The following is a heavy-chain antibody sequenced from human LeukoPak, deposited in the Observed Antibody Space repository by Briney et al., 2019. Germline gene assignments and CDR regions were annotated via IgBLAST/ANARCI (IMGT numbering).Heavy chain of an antibody. CDR1: GFTFSSYA. CDR3: AKEVIGYSYGYNYFDY. CDR2: ISGSGGST. J-gene: IGHJ4*02. D-gene: IGHD5-18*01. Sequence: PGGSLRLSCAASGFTFSSYAMSWVRQAPGKGLEWVSAISGSGGSTYYADSVKGRFTISRDNSKNTLYLQMNSLRAEDTAVYYCAKEVIGYSYGYNYFDYWGQGTLVTVSS. V-gene: IGHV3-23*01.